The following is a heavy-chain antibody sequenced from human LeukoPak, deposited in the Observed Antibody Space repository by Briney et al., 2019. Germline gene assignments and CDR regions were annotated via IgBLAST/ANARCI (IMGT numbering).Heavy chain of an antibody. CDR3: ARQAFGGVIPGPFDY. J-gene: IGHJ4*02. V-gene: IGHV5-51*01. D-gene: IGHD3-16*02. Sequence: GESLKISCKGSGYSFNNYWIGWVRQMPGKGLEWMGIIYPGDSETRYSPSFQGQVAISADKSISTAYLQWSSLKASDTAMYYCARQAFGGVIPGPFDYWGQGTLVTVSS. CDR1: GYSFNNYW. CDR2: IYPGDSET.